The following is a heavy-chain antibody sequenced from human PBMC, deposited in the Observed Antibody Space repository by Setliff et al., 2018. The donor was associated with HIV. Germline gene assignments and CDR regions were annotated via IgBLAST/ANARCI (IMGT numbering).Heavy chain of an antibody. V-gene: IGHV4-59*01. CDR2: IHYSGST. D-gene: IGHD3-10*01. Sequence: LETLSLTCTVSGGSISSSYWTWTRQPPGKGLEWIGNIHYSGSTDYNPSLKSRVTISVDTSRSQFSLKLSSVTAADTAVYYCARGRDKYGPIDYWGQGTLVTVSS. CDR3: ARGRDKYGPIDY. J-gene: IGHJ4*02. CDR1: GGSISSSY.